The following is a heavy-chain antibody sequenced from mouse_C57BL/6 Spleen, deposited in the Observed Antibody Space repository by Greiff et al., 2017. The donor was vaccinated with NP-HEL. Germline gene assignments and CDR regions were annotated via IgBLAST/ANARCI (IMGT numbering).Heavy chain of an antibody. J-gene: IGHJ3*01. CDR2: IYPGDGDT. D-gene: IGHD2-4*01. CDR3: ARSGDYDWFAY. Sequence: QVQLQQSGPELVKPGASVKISCKASGYAFSSSWMNWVKQRPGKGLEWIGRIYPGDGDTNYNGKFKGKATLTADKSSSTAYMQLSSLTSEDSAVYFCARSGDYDWFAYWGQGTLVTVSA. V-gene: IGHV1-82*01. CDR1: GYAFSSSW.